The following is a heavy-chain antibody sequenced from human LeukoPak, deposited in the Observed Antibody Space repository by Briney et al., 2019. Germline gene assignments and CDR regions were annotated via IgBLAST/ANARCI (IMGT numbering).Heavy chain of an antibody. J-gene: IGHJ4*02. Sequence: ASVKVSCKASGGTFSSYAISWVRQAPGQGLEWMGGIIPIFGTANYAQKFQGRVTITTDESTSTAYMELSSLRSEDTAVYYCAGLGYYDSSGFYWGRGTLVTVSS. CDR2: IIPIFGTA. V-gene: IGHV1-69*05. D-gene: IGHD3-22*01. CDR1: GGTFSSYA. CDR3: AGLGYYDSSGFY.